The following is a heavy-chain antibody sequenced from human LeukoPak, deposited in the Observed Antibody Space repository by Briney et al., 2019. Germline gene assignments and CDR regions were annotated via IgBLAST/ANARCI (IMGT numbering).Heavy chain of an antibody. V-gene: IGHV4-38-2*02. CDR3: AGLSGSPYYYYYYMDV. CDR2: IYHSGST. Sequence: PSETLSLTCTVSGYSISSGYHWGWIRQPPGKGLEWIGSIYHSGSTYYNPSLKSRVTISVDTSKNQFSLKLSSVTAADTAVYYCAGLSGSPYYYYYYMDVWGKGTTVTVSS. J-gene: IGHJ6*03. CDR1: GYSISSGYH. D-gene: IGHD3-22*01.